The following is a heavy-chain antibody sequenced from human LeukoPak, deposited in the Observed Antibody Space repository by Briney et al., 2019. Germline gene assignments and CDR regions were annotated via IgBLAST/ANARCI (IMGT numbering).Heavy chain of an antibody. Sequence: SQTLSLTCAISGDSVSSNNAAWNWIRQSPSRGLEWLGRTYHRSTWYDDYAVSVRSRLTITPDISKNQVSLQLNSVTPEDTAVYYCARRLTQYDCFDPWGQGILVTVSS. V-gene: IGHV6-1*01. CDR2: TYHRSTWYD. CDR1: GDSVSSNNAA. J-gene: IGHJ5*02. D-gene: IGHD2-2*01. CDR3: ARRLTQYDCFDP.